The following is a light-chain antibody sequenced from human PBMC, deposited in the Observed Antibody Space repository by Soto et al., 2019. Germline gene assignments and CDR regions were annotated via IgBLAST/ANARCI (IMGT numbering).Light chain of an antibody. Sequence: EIVVTQSPATLSVSPGERATLSCRASQSFSSNLAWYQQKPGQAPRLLIYGASTRATGIPARFSGSGSGTEFTLTISSLQSEDFAVYYCQQYNNWPPWAFGQGTKVEIK. CDR2: GAS. CDR3: QQYNNWPPWA. J-gene: IGKJ1*01. CDR1: QSFSSN. V-gene: IGKV3-15*01.